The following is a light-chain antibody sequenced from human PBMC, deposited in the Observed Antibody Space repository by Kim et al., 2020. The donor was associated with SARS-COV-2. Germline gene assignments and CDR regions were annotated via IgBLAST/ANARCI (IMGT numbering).Light chain of an antibody. J-gene: IGLJ2*01. V-gene: IGLV2-8*01. Sequence: QSALTQLPSASGSPGQSVAISCTGTSSDVGGYDYVSWYQQHPGKAPKLMIYEVNKRPSGVPDRFSGSKSGNTASLTVSGLQAEDEADYYCSSYAGSNSFVVFGGGTQLTVL. CDR1: SSDVGGYDY. CDR2: EVN. CDR3: SSYAGSNSFVV.